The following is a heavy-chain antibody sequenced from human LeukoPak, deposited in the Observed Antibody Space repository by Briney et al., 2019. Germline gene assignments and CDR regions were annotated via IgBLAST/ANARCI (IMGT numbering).Heavy chain of an antibody. CDR1: GGTFSSYA. CDR2: IIPILGIA. Sequence: ASVKVSCKASGGTFSSYAISRVRQAPGQGLEWMGRIIPILGIANYAQKFQGRVTITADKSTSTAYMELSSLRSEDTAVYYCASPIVVVPAANDAFDIWGQGTMVTVSS. CDR3: ASPIVVVPAANDAFDI. J-gene: IGHJ3*02. V-gene: IGHV1-69*04. D-gene: IGHD2-2*01.